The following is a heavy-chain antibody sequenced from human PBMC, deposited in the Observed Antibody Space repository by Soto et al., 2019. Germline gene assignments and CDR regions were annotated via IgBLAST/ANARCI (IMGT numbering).Heavy chain of an antibody. CDR2: ISAYNGNT. V-gene: IGHV1-18*01. J-gene: IGHJ4*02. CDR1: GYTFTSYG. CDR3: AIGGYSTNFAY. Sequence: QVQLVQSGAEVKKPGASVKVSCKASGYTFTSYGISWVRQAPGQGLEWMGWISAYNGNTNYAQKLQGRVTMTTDTASSTTCMELRSLRSDDTAVNYRAIGGYSTNFAYWGQGTLVTVSS. D-gene: IGHD6-13*01.